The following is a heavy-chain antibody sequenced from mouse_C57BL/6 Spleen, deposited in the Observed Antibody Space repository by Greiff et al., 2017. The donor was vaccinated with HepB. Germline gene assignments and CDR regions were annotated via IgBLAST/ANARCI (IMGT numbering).Heavy chain of an antibody. CDR3: ARVITTVVQSHWYFDV. V-gene: IGHV5-4*01. CDR2: ISDGGSYT. Sequence: VQLQQSGGGLVKPGGSLKLSCAASGFTFSSYAMSWVRQTPEKRLEWVATISDGGSYTYYPDNVKGRFTISRDNAKNNLYLQMSHLKSEDTAMYYCARVITTVVQSHWYFDVWGTGTTVTVSS. J-gene: IGHJ1*03. D-gene: IGHD1-1*01. CDR1: GFTFSSYA.